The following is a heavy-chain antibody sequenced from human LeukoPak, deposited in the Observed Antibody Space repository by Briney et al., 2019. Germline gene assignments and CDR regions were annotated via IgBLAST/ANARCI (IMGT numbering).Heavy chain of an antibody. CDR2: ISSRSSYI. D-gene: IGHD5-24*01. CDR3: AREDGYNQRGDAFDI. CDR1: GFTFDDYG. Sequence: GGSLRLSCAASGFTFDDYGMSWVRQAPGKGLEWVSSISSRSSYIYYADSVKGRFTISRDNAKNSLYLQMNSLRAEDTAVYYCAREDGYNQRGDAFDIWGQGTMVTVSS. V-gene: IGHV3-21*01. J-gene: IGHJ3*02.